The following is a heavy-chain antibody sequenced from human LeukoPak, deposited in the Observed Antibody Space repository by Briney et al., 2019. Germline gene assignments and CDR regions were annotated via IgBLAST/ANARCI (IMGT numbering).Heavy chain of an antibody. Sequence: SGGSLRLSCAASGFTFSSYAMSWVRRAPGKGLEWVSAISGSGGSTYYADSVKGRFTISRDNSKNTLYLQMNSLRAEDTAVYYCARGQVVISEYYFDYWGQGTLVTVSS. J-gene: IGHJ4*02. CDR3: ARGQVVISEYYFDY. CDR1: GFTFSSYA. V-gene: IGHV3-23*01. D-gene: IGHD3-22*01. CDR2: ISGSGGST.